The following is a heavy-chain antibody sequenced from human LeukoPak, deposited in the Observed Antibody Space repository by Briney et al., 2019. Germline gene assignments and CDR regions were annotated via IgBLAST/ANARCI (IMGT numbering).Heavy chain of an antibody. CDR1: GFTVSSNY. V-gene: IGHV3-66*01. CDR2: IYSGGST. D-gene: IGHD3-10*01. Sequence: GGSLRLSCAASGFTVSSNYMSWVRQAPGKGLEWVSVIYSGGSTYYADSVKGRFTISRDNSKNTLYLQMNSLRAEDTAVYYCARAGSFYYYGMDVWGQGATVTVSS. CDR3: ARAGSFYYYGMDV. J-gene: IGHJ6*02.